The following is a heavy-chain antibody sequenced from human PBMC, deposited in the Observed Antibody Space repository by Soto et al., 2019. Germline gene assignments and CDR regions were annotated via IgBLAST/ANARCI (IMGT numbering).Heavy chain of an antibody. D-gene: IGHD3-22*01. J-gene: IGHJ6*02. CDR1: GFTFSSYA. CDR2: ISGSVVRT. V-gene: IGHV3-23*01. CDR3: AKGSSSGWAYYYYGMDV. Sequence: GGSLRLSCAASGFTFSSYAMSWVRQAPGKGLEWVSAISGSVVRTYYADSVKGRYTISRDNSKNTLYLQMNSLRAEDTAVYYGAKGSSSGWAYYYYGMDVWGQGTTVTVSS.